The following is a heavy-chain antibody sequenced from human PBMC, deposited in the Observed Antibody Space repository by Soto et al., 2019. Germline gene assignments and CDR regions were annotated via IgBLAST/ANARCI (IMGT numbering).Heavy chain of an antibody. CDR2: IYYSGST. CDR3: ARRFHIDFEYSSPGGFDY. CDR1: GGSISSSSYY. V-gene: IGHV4-39*01. Sequence: SETLSLTCTVSGGSISSSSYYWGWIRQPPGKGLEWIGSIYYSGSTYYNPSLKSRVTISVDTSKNQFSLKLSSVTAADTAVYYCARRFHIDFEYSSPGGFDYWGQGTLVT. D-gene: IGHD6-6*01. J-gene: IGHJ4*02.